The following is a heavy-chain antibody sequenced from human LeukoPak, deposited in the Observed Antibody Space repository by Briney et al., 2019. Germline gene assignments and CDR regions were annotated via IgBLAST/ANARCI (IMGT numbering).Heavy chain of an antibody. D-gene: IGHD4-11*01. J-gene: IGHJ4*02. CDR1: GGSISSYY. Sequence: PSETLSLTCTVSGGSISSYYWSWIRQPAGKGLEWIGRIYTSGSTNYNPSLKSRVTMSVDTSKNQFSLKLSSVTAADTAVYYCAGGDYSNYVSDFDYWGQGTLVTVSS. CDR2: IYTSGST. CDR3: AGGDYSNYVSDFDY. V-gene: IGHV4-4*07.